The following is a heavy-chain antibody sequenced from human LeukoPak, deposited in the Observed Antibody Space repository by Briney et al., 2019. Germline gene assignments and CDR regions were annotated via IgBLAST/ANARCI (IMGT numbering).Heavy chain of an antibody. CDR1: GGSISSSSYY. Sequence: PSETLSLTCTVSGGSISSSSYYWGWIRQPPGKGLEWIGSIYYSGSTYYNPSLKSRVTISVDTSKNQFSLKLSSVTAADTAVYYCARHGVIVVVITTLTNWFDPWGQGTLVTVSS. V-gene: IGHV4-39*01. D-gene: IGHD3-22*01. CDR2: IYYSGST. J-gene: IGHJ5*02. CDR3: ARHGVIVVVITTLTNWFDP.